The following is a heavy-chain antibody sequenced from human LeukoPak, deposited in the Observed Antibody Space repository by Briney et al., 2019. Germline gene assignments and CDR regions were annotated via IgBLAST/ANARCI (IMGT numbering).Heavy chain of an antibody. CDR2: IYYSGST. CDR3: ARVFSYSGYDDYYYYYGMDV. D-gene: IGHD5-12*01. J-gene: IGHJ6*02. Sequence: SETLSLTCTVSRGSISSYYWSWIRQPPGKGLKWIGYIYYSGSTKYNPSLKSRVTISVDTSKNQFSLKLSSVTAADTAVYYCARVFSYSGYDDYYYYYGMDVWGQGTTVTVSS. CDR1: RGSISSYY. V-gene: IGHV4-59*01.